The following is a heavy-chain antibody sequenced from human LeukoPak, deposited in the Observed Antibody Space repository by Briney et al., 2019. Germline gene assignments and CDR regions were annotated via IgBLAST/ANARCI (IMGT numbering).Heavy chain of an antibody. D-gene: IGHD2-15*01. CDR2: ISGSGDTT. J-gene: IGHJ4*02. V-gene: IGHV3-23*01. Sequence: GGSLRLSCAASGFTFSSYSMNWVRQAPGKGLEWVSTISGSGDTTFYADSVTGRFTISRDNSKNTLYLQMNSLRAEDTAVYYCAKGSSASCYSPVDYWGQGTLVTVSS. CDR1: GFTFSSYS. CDR3: AKGSSASCYSPVDY.